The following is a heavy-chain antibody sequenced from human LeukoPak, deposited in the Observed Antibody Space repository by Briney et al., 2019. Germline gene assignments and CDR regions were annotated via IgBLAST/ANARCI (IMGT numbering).Heavy chain of an antibody. CDR3: ATQAAHYDFWSGYLFDY. J-gene: IGHJ4*02. CDR2: IYTSGST. V-gene: IGHV4-61*02. CDR1: GGSISSGSYY. D-gene: IGHD3-3*01. Sequence: SQTLSLTCTVSGGSISSGSYYWSWIRQPAGKGPEWIGRIYTSGSTNYNSSLKSRLTISVDTSKNQFSPNLNSVTAADTAVYYCATQAAHYDFWSGYLFDYWGQGTLVTVSS.